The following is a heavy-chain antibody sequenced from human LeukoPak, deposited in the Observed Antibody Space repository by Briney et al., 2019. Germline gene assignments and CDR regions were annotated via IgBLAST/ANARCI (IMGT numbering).Heavy chain of an antibody. CDR1: GYTFTSYW. CDR2: IYPGDSDT. V-gene: IGHV5-51*01. Sequence: ASVKVSCKASGYTFTSYWIGWVRQMPGKGLEWMGIIYPGDSDTRYSPSFQGQVTISADKSISTAYLQWSSLKASDTAMYYCARTDILTGYQDWGQGTLVTVSS. J-gene: IGHJ4*02. CDR3: ARTDILTGYQD. D-gene: IGHD3-9*01.